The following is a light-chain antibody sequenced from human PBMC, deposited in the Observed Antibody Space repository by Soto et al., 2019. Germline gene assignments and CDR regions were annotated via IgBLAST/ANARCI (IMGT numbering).Light chain of an antibody. V-gene: IGLV2-14*01. J-gene: IGLJ2*01. CDR3: SSFTSSNTVL. CDR2: NVS. Sequence: QSALTQPASVSGSPGQSITISCTGTSSDVGGYNYVSWYQQHPGKAPKLIIYNVSNRPSGVSNRFSGSKSGNTASLTISGLQAEDEGQYYCSSFTSSNTVLFGGGTKVTVL. CDR1: SSDVGGYNY.